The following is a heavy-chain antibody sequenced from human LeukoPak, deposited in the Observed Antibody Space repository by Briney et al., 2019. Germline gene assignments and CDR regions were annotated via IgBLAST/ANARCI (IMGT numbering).Heavy chain of an antibody. CDR3: ARDESLGDLWSGYFDALDI. V-gene: IGHV3-7*01. CDR1: GFSFSSYW. CDR2: LSEDGSEI. D-gene: IGHD3-3*01. Sequence: GGSLRLSCAASGFSFSSYWMTWVRQAPGKGLEWVAYLSEDGSEIYYVGSVQGRFTISRDNAKSSLYLQMNSLRAEDTAVYYCARDESLGDLWSGYFDALDIWGQGTMVTVSS. J-gene: IGHJ3*02.